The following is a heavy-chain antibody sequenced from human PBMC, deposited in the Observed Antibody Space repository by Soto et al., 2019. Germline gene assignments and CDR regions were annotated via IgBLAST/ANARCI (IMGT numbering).Heavy chain of an antibody. D-gene: IGHD6-6*01. CDR1: GFTFSSYA. CDR2: ISGSDDST. J-gene: IGHJ4*02. Sequence: GGSLRLSRAASGFTFSSYAMSWVRQAPGKGLEWVSVISGSDDSTYYADSVKGRFTISRDNSKNTLYLQMNSLRAEDTAVYYCAKRSSSSTFDYWGQGTLVTVSS. V-gene: IGHV3-23*01. CDR3: AKRSSSSTFDY.